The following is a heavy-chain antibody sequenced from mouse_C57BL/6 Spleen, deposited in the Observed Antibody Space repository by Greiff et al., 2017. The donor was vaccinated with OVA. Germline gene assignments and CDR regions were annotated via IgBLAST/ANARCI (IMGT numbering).Heavy chain of an antibody. CDR2: IYPGSGST. Sequence: QVQLQQSGAELVKPGASVKMSCKASGYTFTSYWITWVKQRPGQGLEWIGDIYPGSGSTNYTEKFKSKATLTVDTASSTAYMQLSSLTSEDYAFYYCARVDYGSRYFDVWGTGTTVTVSS. CDR1: GYTFTSYW. J-gene: IGHJ1*03. D-gene: IGHD1-1*01. V-gene: IGHV1-55*01. CDR3: ARVDYGSRYFDV.